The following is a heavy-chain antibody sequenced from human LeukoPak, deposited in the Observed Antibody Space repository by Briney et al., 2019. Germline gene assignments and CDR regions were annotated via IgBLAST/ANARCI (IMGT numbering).Heavy chain of an antibody. J-gene: IGHJ1*01. D-gene: IGHD1-26*01. CDR3: AKDRTGIVGATAFHQ. Sequence: GGSLRLSCSVSGFTFTTYTMNWVRQAPGKGLDWVSSITSRGYIYYADSVKGRFTISRDNSKHTLYLQMNSLRAEDTAVYYCAKDRTGIVGATAFHQRGQGTLVTVSS. CDR1: GFTFTTYT. CDR2: ITSRGYI. V-gene: IGHV3-21*04.